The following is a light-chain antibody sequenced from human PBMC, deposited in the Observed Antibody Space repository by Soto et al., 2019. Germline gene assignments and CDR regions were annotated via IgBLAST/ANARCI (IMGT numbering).Light chain of an antibody. CDR1: QDISNF. J-gene: IGKJ2*01. CDR3: QEYNSLLYT. V-gene: IGKV1-27*01. CDR2: DAS. Sequence: DIQMTQSPSSLSASVGDRVTITCRASQDISNFLAWYQQKRGKVPKLLVYDASTLQSGVPTRFSGSGSGTHFTLTISSLQPEDVASYYCQEYNSLLYTFCQGTKLEIK.